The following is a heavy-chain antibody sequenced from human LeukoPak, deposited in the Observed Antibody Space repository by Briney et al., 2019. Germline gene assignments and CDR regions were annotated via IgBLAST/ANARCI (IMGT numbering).Heavy chain of an antibody. J-gene: IGHJ4*02. D-gene: IGHD6-6*01. CDR3: ARDGAPYGSSSASDY. Sequence: ASVKVSCKASGYTFTSYGISWVRQAPGQRLEWMGWINAGSGNTKYSQKFQGRVTITRDTSASTAHMELSSLRSEDTAVYYCARDGAPYGSSSASDYWGQGTLVTVSS. CDR1: GYTFTSYG. CDR2: INAGSGNT. V-gene: IGHV1-3*01.